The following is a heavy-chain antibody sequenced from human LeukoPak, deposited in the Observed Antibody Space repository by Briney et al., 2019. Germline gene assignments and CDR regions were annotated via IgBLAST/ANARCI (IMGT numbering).Heavy chain of an antibody. V-gene: IGHV4-30-4*01. Sequence: PSETLSLTCTVSGGSISSGDYYWSWIRQPPGKGLEWIGYIYYSGSTYYNPSLKGRVTISVDTSKNQFSLKLSSVTAADTAVYYCARGEVNWGPKGNWFDPWGQGTLVTVSS. D-gene: IGHD3-16*01. J-gene: IGHJ5*02. CDR1: GGSISSGDYY. CDR3: ARGEVNWGPKGNWFDP. CDR2: IYYSGST.